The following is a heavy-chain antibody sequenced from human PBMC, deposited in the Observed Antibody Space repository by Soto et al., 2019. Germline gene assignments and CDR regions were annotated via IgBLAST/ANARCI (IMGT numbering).Heavy chain of an antibody. CDR2: ISYDGSNK. V-gene: IGHV3-30-3*01. D-gene: IGHD4-4*01. CDR3: ARDYGEATVTTVTPFSPPHYYYYGMDV. Sequence: GGSLRLSCAASGFTFSSYAMHWVRQAPGKGLEWVAVISYDGSNKYYADSVKGRFTISRDNSKNTLYLQMNSLRAEDTAVYYCARDYGEATVTTVTPFSPPHYYYYGMDVWGQGTTVTVSS. CDR1: GFTFSSYA. J-gene: IGHJ6*02.